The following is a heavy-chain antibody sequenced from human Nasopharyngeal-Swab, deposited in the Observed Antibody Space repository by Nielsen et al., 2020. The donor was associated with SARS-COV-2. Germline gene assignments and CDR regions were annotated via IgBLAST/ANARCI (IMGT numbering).Heavy chain of an antibody. Sequence: GESLKISCAASGFTFSSYAMHWVRQAPGKGLEWVAVISYDGSNKYYADSVKGRFTISRDNSKNTLYLQMNSLRAEDTAVYYCAREAMVRGKPTIYYYYGMDVRGQGTTVTVS. V-gene: IGHV3-30*04. CDR1: GFTFSSYA. CDR2: ISYDGSNK. CDR3: AREAMVRGKPTIYYYYGMDV. J-gene: IGHJ6*02. D-gene: IGHD3-10*01.